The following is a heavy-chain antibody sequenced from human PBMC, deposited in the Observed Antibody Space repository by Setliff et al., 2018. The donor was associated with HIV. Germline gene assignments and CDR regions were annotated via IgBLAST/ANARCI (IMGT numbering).Heavy chain of an antibody. D-gene: IGHD3-10*01. CDR1: GGTFNTYT. Sequence: ASVKVSCKASGGTFNTYTISWVRQAPGQGLEWMGWISGYNADTDYAQKFQGRVSMTTDISTNTAYMELRSLRSDDTAVYYCARDNVRGPTNAMDVWGQGTTVTVSS. J-gene: IGHJ6*02. V-gene: IGHV1-18*04. CDR3: ARDNVRGPTNAMDV. CDR2: ISGYNADT.